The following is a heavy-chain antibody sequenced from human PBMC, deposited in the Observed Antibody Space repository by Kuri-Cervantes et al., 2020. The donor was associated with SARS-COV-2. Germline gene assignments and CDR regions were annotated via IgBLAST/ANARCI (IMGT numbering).Heavy chain of an antibody. Sequence: SETLSLTCAVSGYSISSDYYWGWIRQPPGKGLEWIGTIYHSGSTYYNPSLKSRLTISVDTSKNQFSLKLNSVTAADTAMYYCARATSLVPTFDIWGQGTTVTVSS. CDR3: ARATSLVPTFDI. V-gene: IGHV4-38-2*01. J-gene: IGHJ3*02. CDR1: GYSISSDYY. CDR2: IYHSGST. D-gene: IGHD6-6*01.